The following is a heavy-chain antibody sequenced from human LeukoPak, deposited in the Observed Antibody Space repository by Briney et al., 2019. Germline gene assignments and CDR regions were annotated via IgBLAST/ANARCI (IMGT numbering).Heavy chain of an antibody. V-gene: IGHV3-33*01. CDR3: AREGDSRWGELSP. D-gene: IGHD3-16*02. CDR1: GFTFSTYA. J-gene: IGHJ4*02. CDR2: IWYDGSEQ. Sequence: GGSLRLSCAASGFTFSTYAIHWVRQAPGKGLEWVAVIWYDGSEQYYADSVKGRFIISRDNSKSTSDLQMNSLRAEDTAVYYCAREGDSRWGELSPWGQGTQVTVSS.